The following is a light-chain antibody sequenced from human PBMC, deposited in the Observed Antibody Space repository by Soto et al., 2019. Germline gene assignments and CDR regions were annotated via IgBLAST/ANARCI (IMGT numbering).Light chain of an antibody. CDR2: ASF. V-gene: IGKV1-39*01. CDR3: QQNYITPYT. Sequence: DIQMTQSPSLSVSVGDKVTITCRASHSISNFLNWYQQKAGKAPKLLIYASFNLQSGVPSRFSGSGPGADFTLTISSLQPEDFATYYCQQNYITPYTFGQGTKLEIK. CDR1: HSISNF. J-gene: IGKJ2*01.